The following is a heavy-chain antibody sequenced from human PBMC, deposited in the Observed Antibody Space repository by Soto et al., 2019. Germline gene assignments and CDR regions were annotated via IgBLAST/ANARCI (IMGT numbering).Heavy chain of an antibody. V-gene: IGHV4-34*01. J-gene: IGHJ3*02. Sequence: PSETLSLTCAVYGGSFSGYYWSWIRQPPGKGLEWIGEINHSGSTNYNPSLKSRVTISVDTSKNQFSLKLSSVTAADTAVYYCARRRPSSYCSGGSCYLGNWHGGPDVDAFDIWGQGTMVTVSS. CDR2: INHSGST. D-gene: IGHD2-15*01. CDR3: ARRRPSSYCSGGSCYLGNWHGGPDVDAFDI. CDR1: GGSFSGYY.